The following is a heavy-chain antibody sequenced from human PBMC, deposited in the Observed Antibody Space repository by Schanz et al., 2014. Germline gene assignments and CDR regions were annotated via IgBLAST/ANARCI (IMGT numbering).Heavy chain of an antibody. CDR2: INTGSGDT. CDR1: EYSFTSYS. Sequence: QVHLVQSGAEVKRPRASVKVSCKASEYSFTSYSMHWVRQAPGQRLEWMGWINTGSGDTKYSQNFQGRVTITRDTSASTAYMELSSLRSEDTAVYYCASPSGYSDYGTYFDFWGQGTLVTVSS. CDR3: ASPSGYSDYGTYFDF. V-gene: IGHV1-3*04. D-gene: IGHD5-12*01. J-gene: IGHJ4*02.